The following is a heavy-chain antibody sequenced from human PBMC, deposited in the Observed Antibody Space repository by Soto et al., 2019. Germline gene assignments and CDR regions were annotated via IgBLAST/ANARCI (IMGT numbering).Heavy chain of an antibody. Sequence: EVQLLESGGGLVQPGGSLRLSCAASEFTFSNYAMSWVRQAPGKGLEWVSAISYGGGTTYYADSVKGRFTISRDNSKNTRYLKMNSLRAEDTDVYYCAKSPGYYDDSTGYHFDYWGQGTLVTVSS. J-gene: IGHJ4*02. V-gene: IGHV3-23*01. D-gene: IGHD3-22*01. CDR2: ISYGGGTT. CDR3: AKSPGYYDDSTGYHFDY. CDR1: EFTFSNYA.